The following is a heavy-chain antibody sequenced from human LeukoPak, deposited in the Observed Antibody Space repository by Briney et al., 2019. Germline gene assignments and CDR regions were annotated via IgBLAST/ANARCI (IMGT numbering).Heavy chain of an antibody. D-gene: IGHD3-10*01. J-gene: IGHJ4*02. Sequence: SETLSLTCTVSGGSITNYYWSWIRQPPGKGLEWIGYIHYSGSNKYKSSLESRVTISVDTSKNQFSLKLNSVTAADTAVYYCARGKEVITMLRGLKPGYYFDYWGQGTLVTVSS. CDR2: IHYSGSN. V-gene: IGHV4-59*01. CDR3: ARGKEVITMLRGLKPGYYFDY. CDR1: GGSITNYY.